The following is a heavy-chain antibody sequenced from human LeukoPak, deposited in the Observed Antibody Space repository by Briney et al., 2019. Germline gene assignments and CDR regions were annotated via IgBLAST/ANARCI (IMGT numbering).Heavy chain of an antibody. V-gene: IGHV3-20*04. CDR3: AREDGFCSGGSCYQH. D-gene: IGHD2-15*01. CDR2: IDWNGVST. CDR1: GFTFDDYG. J-gene: IGHJ1*01. Sequence: GGSLRLSCAASGFTFDDYGMSWVRHAPGRGLEWVSFIDWNGVSTDYADSVKGRFTISRDNAKNSLYLQMSSLRVEDTALYYCAREDGFCSGGSCYQHWGQGTLVTVSS.